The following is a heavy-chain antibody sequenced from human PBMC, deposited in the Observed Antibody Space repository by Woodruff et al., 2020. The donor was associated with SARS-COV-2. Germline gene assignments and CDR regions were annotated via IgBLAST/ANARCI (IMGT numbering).Heavy chain of an antibody. J-gene: IGHJ4*02. CDR2: ST. D-gene: IGHD5-18*01. Sequence: STYYADSVKGRFTISRDNSKNTLYLQMNSLRAEDTAVYYCGGLARGYQFDYWGQGTLVTVSS. CDR3: GGLARGYQFDY. V-gene: IGHV3-23*01.